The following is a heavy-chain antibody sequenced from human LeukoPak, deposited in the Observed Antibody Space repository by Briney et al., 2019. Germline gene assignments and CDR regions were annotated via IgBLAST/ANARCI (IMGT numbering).Heavy chain of an antibody. Sequence: SVKVSCKASGGTFSSYAISWVRQAPGQGLEWMGGIIPIFGTANYAQKFQGRVTITADKSTSTAYMELSSLRSEDTAVYYCARDRYCSSTSCYLVDWDQGTLVTVSS. CDR2: IIPIFGTA. CDR1: GGTFSSYA. CDR3: ARDRYCSSTSCYLVD. J-gene: IGHJ4*02. V-gene: IGHV1-69*06. D-gene: IGHD2-2*01.